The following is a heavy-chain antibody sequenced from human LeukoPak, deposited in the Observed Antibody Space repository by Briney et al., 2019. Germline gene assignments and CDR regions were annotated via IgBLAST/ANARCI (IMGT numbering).Heavy chain of an antibody. D-gene: IGHD1-26*01. Sequence: PGGSLRLSCAASGFTFTSYAMSWVRRAPGKGLEWVSAVTGSGGASYYADSVKGRFTISKDNSKNTLFLQMNSLRAEDTAVYYCAKDSNRLVGPTTFDYWGRGTLVTVSS. CDR2: VTGSGGAS. V-gene: IGHV3-23*01. J-gene: IGHJ4*02. CDR3: AKDSNRLVGPTTFDY. CDR1: GFTFTSYA.